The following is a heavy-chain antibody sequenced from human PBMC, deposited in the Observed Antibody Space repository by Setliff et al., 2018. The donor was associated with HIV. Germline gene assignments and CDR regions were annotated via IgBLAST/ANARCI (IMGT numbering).Heavy chain of an antibody. V-gene: IGHV4-4*02. CDR2: INHSGST. Sequence: NPSETLSLTCTVSGDSIDSPHCWSWVRQSLEKGLEWIGEINHSGSTNYNPSLKSRVTISVDTSKNQFSLKLTSVTAADTAVYYCARDWNHYFYYMDVWGKGTTVTVSS. J-gene: IGHJ6*03. CDR1: GDSIDSPHC. D-gene: IGHD1-1*01. CDR3: ARDWNHYFYYMDV.